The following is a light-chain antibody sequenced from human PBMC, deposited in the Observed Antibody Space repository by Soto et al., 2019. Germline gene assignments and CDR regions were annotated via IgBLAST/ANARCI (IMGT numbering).Light chain of an antibody. V-gene: IGLV2-11*01. CDR1: SSDIGAYNY. CDR3: CSYAGSSSYV. CDR2: TVT. J-gene: IGLJ1*01. Sequence: QSALTQPRSVSGSPGQSVTISCTGTSSDIGAYNYVSWYQQHPGKAPKLLIYTVTNRPSGVPDRFSGSKSDNTASLSISGLQADDEADYYCCSYAGSSSYVFGTGTKV.